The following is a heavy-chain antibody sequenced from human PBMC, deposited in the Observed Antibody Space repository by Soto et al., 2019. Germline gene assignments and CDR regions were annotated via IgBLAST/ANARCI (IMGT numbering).Heavy chain of an antibody. Sequence: LSLTCTVSGGSISSYYWSWIRQPAWKGLEWIGRIYTSGSTNYNPSLKSRVTMSVDTSKNQFSLKLSSVTAADTAVYYCARHGDYSYYYYGMDVWGQGTTVTVSS. CDR3: ARHGDYSYYYYGMDV. CDR1: GGSISSYY. J-gene: IGHJ6*02. V-gene: IGHV4-4*07. D-gene: IGHD4-17*01. CDR2: IYTSGST.